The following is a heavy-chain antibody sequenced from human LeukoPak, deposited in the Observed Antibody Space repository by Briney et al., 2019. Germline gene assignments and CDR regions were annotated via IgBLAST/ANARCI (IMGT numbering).Heavy chain of an antibody. CDR2: VYPSDSDSDT. CDR3: ARRDYYGSGSYWGAFDY. D-gene: IGHD3-10*01. J-gene: IGHJ4*02. CDR1: GYSFTSYW. Sequence: GESLQISCQGSGYSFTSYWIGWARQMPGKGLEWMGDVYPSDSDSDTKYSPSFQGQVTISADKSISTAYLQWSSLKASDTAIYYCARRDYYGSGSYWGAFDYWGQGTLVTVSS. V-gene: IGHV5-51*01.